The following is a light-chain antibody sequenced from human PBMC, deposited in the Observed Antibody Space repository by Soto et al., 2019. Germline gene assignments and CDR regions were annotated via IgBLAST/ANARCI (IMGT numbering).Light chain of an antibody. CDR3: QQYNNWPPET. Sequence: DIVMTQSPDSLAVSPGERATLSCRASQSVSNNYLAWYQHKPGQAPRLLIYGASTRATGIPARFSGSGSGTEFTLTISSLQSEDFAVYYCQQYNNWPPETFGQGTKVDIK. V-gene: IGKV3-15*01. J-gene: IGKJ1*01. CDR1: QSVSNN. CDR2: GAS.